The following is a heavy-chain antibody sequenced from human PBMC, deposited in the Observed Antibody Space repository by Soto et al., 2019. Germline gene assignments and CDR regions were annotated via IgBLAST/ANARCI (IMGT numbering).Heavy chain of an antibody. D-gene: IGHD2-15*01. V-gene: IGHV3-23*01. CDR3: AKDRRGDYCSGAICYYPDY. Sequence: EVQLWESGGGLVQPGGSLRLSCAASGFTFSSHVMSWVRQAPGKGLEWVSAISGTGGTYYADSVKGRFTISRDNSKNSLYLQMNNLRDEDTAVYYCAKDRRGDYCSGAICYYPDYWGQGTLVIVSS. CDR1: GFTFSSHV. J-gene: IGHJ4*02. CDR2: ISGTGGT.